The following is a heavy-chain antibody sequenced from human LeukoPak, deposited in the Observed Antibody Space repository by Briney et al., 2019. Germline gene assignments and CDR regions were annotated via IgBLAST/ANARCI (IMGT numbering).Heavy chain of an antibody. Sequence: PSETLSLTCTVSGGSISSNFWSWIRQPPGKGLEYIGYIYNSGTTNYNPSLKSRVTISVDTSKNQFPLKLSSVTAADTAVYYCARGDSSGYYVAWGQGTLVTVSS. D-gene: IGHD3-22*01. V-gene: IGHV4-59*01. CDR3: ARGDSSGYYVA. CDR2: IYNSGTT. J-gene: IGHJ4*02. CDR1: GGSISSNF.